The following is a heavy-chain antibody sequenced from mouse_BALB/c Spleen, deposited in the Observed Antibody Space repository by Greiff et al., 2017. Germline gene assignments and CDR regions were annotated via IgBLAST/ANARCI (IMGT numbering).Heavy chain of an antibody. J-gene: IGHJ3*01. V-gene: IGHV1S135*01. CDR1: GYSFTSYY. Sequence: EVQLQQSGPELMKPGASVKISCKASGYSFTSYYMHWVKQSHGKSLEWIGYIDPFNGGTSYNQKFKGKATLTVDKSSSTAYMHLSSLTSEDSAVYYCARPEGYGNSWFAYWGQGTLVTVSA. CDR2: IDPFNGGT. D-gene: IGHD2-10*02. CDR3: ARPEGYGNSWFAY.